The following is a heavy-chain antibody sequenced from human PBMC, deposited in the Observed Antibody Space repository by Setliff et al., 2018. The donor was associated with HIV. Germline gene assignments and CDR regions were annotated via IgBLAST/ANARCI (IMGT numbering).Heavy chain of an antibody. CDR3: ARGRGMSYYYYYMDV. CDR1: GFSLTSTSMC. D-gene: IGHD3-16*01. Sequence: PTLVTPTQTLTLTCTFSGFSLTSTSMCVSWIRQPPGEALEWLGRIDWDDNKYYSESLRSRLTISKDTSKNQVVLTMTNMDPVDTATYFCARGRGMSYYYYYMDVWGKGTTVTVSS. J-gene: IGHJ6*03. CDR2: IDWDDNK. V-gene: IGHV2-70*11.